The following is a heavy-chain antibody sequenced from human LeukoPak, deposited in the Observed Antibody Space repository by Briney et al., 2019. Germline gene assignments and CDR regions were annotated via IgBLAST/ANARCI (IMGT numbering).Heavy chain of an antibody. CDR3: ARGHITMIVVDLYYFDY. Sequence: GASVKVSCKASGYTFTSYYMHWVRQAPGQGLEWMGIINPSGGSTSYAQQFQGRVTMTRDTSTSTVYMELSSLRSEDTAVYYCARGHITMIVVDLYYFDYWGQGTLVTVSS. D-gene: IGHD3-22*01. V-gene: IGHV1-46*01. CDR1: GYTFTSYY. J-gene: IGHJ4*02. CDR2: INPSGGST.